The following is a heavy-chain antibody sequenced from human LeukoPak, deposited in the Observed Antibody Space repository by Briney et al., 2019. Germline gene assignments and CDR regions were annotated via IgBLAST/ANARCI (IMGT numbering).Heavy chain of an antibody. Sequence: GGSLRLSCAASGFIFSSYWMSWVRQAPGKGLEWVANIKEDGSEKYYVDSAKGRFTISRDNAKNSLYLQMNSLRAEDTAVYYCARYGPMVRGVPLNYYYYYGMDVWGQGTTVTVSS. CDR2: IKEDGSEK. V-gene: IGHV3-7*01. D-gene: IGHD3-10*01. J-gene: IGHJ6*02. CDR1: GFIFSSYW. CDR3: ARYGPMVRGVPLNYYYYYGMDV.